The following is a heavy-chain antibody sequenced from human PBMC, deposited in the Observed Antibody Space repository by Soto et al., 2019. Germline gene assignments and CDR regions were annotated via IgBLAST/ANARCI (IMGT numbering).Heavy chain of an antibody. V-gene: IGHV3-48*02. CDR2: ISSSSSSTI. D-gene: IGHD4-17*01. CDR3: ARDGTVTTTGTVLKYVPNWFDP. J-gene: IGHJ5*02. Sequence: PGGSLRLSCAASGFTFSSYSMNWVRQAPGKGLEWVSYISSSSSSTIYYADSVKGRFTISRDNAKNSLYLQMNSLRDEDTAVYYCARDGTVTTTGTVLKYVPNWFDPWDQGTLVTVSS. CDR1: GFTFSSYS.